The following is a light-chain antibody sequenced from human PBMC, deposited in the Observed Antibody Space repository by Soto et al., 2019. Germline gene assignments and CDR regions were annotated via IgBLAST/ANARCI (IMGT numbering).Light chain of an antibody. Sequence: QSVLTQPASVSGSPGQSITISCIGTSSDIGAYNYVSWYQQHPGKVPKLMIYEVTNRPSGLSNRFSGSKSGNTASLTISGLQAEDEADYFCSSYTSTSTLYVFGTGTKPPS. CDR1: SSDIGAYNY. V-gene: IGLV2-14*01. J-gene: IGLJ1*01. CDR3: SSYTSTSTLYV. CDR2: EVT.